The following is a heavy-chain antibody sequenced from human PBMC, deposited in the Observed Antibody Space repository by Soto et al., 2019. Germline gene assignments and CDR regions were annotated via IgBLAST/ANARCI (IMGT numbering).Heavy chain of an antibody. Sequence: QVQLQESGPGLVKPSGTLSLTCAVSGASISSSNWWSWVRQPPGKGLVWIGEIYHIGHTNYNPSLESRVTISVDKSKNQFSLRLSSVTAADTAVYYCARRTWGMDVWGQGTTVIVS. CDR1: GASISSSNW. V-gene: IGHV4-4*02. CDR2: IYHIGHT. D-gene: IGHD2-8*01. J-gene: IGHJ6*02. CDR3: ARRTWGMDV.